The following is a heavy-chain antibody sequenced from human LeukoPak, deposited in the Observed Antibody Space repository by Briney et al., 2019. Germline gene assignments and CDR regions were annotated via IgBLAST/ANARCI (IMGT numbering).Heavy chain of an antibody. CDR1: GFALSNFE. J-gene: IGHJ4*02. D-gene: IGHD1-26*01. Sequence: GGSLRLSCAASGFALSNFEMNWVRQAPGKGLEWVSYISGRSSTIYYADSVKGRFTISRDNAKNSMYLQMNSLRAEDTAVYYCARDRIKSGSYYFDYWGQGTLVTVSS. CDR2: ISGRSSTI. V-gene: IGHV3-48*03. CDR3: ARDRIKSGSYYFDY.